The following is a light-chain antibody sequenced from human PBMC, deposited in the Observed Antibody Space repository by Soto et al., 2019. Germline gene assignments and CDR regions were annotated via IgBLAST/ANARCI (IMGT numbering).Light chain of an antibody. V-gene: IGLV2-14*01. CDR2: DVS. J-gene: IGLJ1*01. CDR3: ASYTTSSNYV. Sequence: QSALTQPASVSGSPGQSITISCTGTSSDIDAYNYVSWYQQHPGKAPKLMIYDVSNRPSGISNRFSGSKSGNTASLTISGLQAEEEADYYCASYTTSSNYVFGTGTKVTVL. CDR1: SSDIDAYNY.